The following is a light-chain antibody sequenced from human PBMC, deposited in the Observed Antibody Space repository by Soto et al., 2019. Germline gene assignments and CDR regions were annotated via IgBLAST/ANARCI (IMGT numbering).Light chain of an antibody. Sequence: VLSQSPGRLSLSPGERSTLSFSASQSFPSTYFAWYQQKSGQPPRLLISGTSNRATGIPDRFSGSGSGTDFTLTISSLQPDDFATYYCQQYNSYSRTFGQGTKVDIK. J-gene: IGKJ1*01. CDR2: GTS. CDR3: QQYNSYSRT. V-gene: IGKV3-20*01. CDR1: QSFPSTY.